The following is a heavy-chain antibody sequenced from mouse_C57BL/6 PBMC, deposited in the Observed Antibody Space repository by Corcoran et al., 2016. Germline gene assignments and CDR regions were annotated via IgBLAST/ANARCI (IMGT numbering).Heavy chain of an antibody. V-gene: IGHV14-3*01. D-gene: IGHD1-1*01. CDR3: ARSITTVVAHWYFDV. J-gene: IGHJ1*03. Sequence: EVQLQQSVAELVRPGASVKLSCTASGFNIKNTYMHWVKQRPEQGLEWIGRIDPANGNTRYAPKFQGKATITADTSSNTAYLQLSSLTSEDTAIYYCARSITTVVAHWYFDVWGTGTTVTVSS. CDR2: IDPANGNT. CDR1: GFNIKNTY.